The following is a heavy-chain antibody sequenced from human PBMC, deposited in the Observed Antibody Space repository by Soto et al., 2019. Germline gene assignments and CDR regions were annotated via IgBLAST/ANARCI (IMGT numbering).Heavy chain of an antibody. V-gene: IGHV3-53*01. Sequence: HPGGSLRLSCAASGFTFSSYMNWVRQAPGKGLEWVSVIDSGGSTDHADSVKGRFTISRDNSKNTLYLQMNSLRAEDTAVYYCAKVRDYYDSSGYYYFQHWGQGTLVTVSS. CDR1: GFTFSSY. CDR3: AKVRDYYDSSGYYYFQH. D-gene: IGHD3-22*01. J-gene: IGHJ1*01. CDR2: IDSGGST.